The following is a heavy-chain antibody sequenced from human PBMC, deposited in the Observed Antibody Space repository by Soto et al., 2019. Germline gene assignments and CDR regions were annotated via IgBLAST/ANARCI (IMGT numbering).Heavy chain of an antibody. D-gene: IGHD2-15*01. CDR2: ISGSGGST. CDR1: GSTFSSYA. Sequence: GGSLRLPFEASGSTFSSYAMSWVRQALGKGLEWVSAISGSGGSTYYADSVKGRFTISRDNSKNTLYLQMNSLRAEDTAVYYCVRLQYAYFDYWGQGTLVTVSS. J-gene: IGHJ4*02. V-gene: IGHV3-23*01. CDR3: VRLQYAYFDY.